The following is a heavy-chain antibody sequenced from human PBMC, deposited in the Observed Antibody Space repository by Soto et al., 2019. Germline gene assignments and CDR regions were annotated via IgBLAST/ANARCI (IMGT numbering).Heavy chain of an antibody. D-gene: IGHD3-10*01. CDR3: ARGRKSRGYYYGLDV. J-gene: IGHJ6*02. CDR1: GGSFSGYY. CDR2: INHSGST. Sequence: PSDTLSLTCAVYGGSFSGYYWSWIRQPPGKGLEWIGEINHSGSTNYNPSLKSRVTISVDTSKNQFSLKLSSVTAADTAVYYCARGRKSRGYYYGLDVWGQGTTVTVSS. V-gene: IGHV4-34*01.